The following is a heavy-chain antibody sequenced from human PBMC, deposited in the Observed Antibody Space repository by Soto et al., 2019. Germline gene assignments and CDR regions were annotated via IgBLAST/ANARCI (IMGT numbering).Heavy chain of an antibody. CDR1: GYPFTSYH. D-gene: IGHD3-3*01. CDR3: ARGREYSFGYNWFDP. CDR2: INPSEGRT. Sequence: QVQLVQSGAEVRKPGASVKLSCQTSGYPFTSYHMYWVRQAPGQGLEWMGVINPSEGRTRYSQKFQDRVTMTRDTSTSTVYMELSSLRSEDTATYFCARGREYSFGYNWFDPWGQGTLLTVSS. V-gene: IGHV1-46*01. J-gene: IGHJ5*02.